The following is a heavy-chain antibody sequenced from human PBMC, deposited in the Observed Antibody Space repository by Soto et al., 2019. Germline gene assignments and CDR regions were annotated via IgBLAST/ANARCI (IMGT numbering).Heavy chain of an antibody. CDR2: IYSTGTT. D-gene: IGHD3-10*01. V-gene: IGHV3-53*01. J-gene: IGHJ4*02. CDR1: GFTVGNNY. Sequence: EVQLVESGGGLIQPGGSLKLSCAASGFTVGNNYMSWVRQAPGKGLEWVPLIYSTGTTKYADSVKGRFTVSRDNAKNTLYLQMNRLSAEAKAVYYYAKDGRGSGSHYNSFGYWGQGTLVTVSS. CDR3: AKDGRGSGSHYNSFGY.